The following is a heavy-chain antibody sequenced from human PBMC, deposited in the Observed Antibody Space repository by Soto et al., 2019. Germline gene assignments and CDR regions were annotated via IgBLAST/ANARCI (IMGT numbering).Heavy chain of an antibody. CDR3: ARRMDGVYDAPFYYYYYYGMEV. V-gene: IGHV3-7*05. J-gene: IGHJ6*01. D-gene: IGHD5-12*01. CDR2: IKQDGSEK. Sequence: EVQLVDSGGGLVQPGGSLRLSCAASGFTFSIYRMSWVRQAPGKGLEWVANIKQDGSEKYYVDSVKGRFTISRDNAKNSLYLQRNSMRAEDTAVYYCARRMDGVYDAPFYYYYYYGMEVCGQGTTVTVSS. CDR1: GFTFSIYR.